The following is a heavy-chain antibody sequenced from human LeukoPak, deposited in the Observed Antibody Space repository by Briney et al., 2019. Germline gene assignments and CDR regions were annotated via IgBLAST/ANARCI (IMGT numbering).Heavy chain of an antibody. J-gene: IGHJ4*02. Sequence: ASVKVSCKVSGYTLTALSMHWVRQAPGKGLEWMGGFDPEDGETIYAQKFQGRVTMTEDTSTDTAYMELSSLRSEDTAVYYCAAGPVMGWIVVVTFDYWGQGTLVTVSS. D-gene: IGHD3-22*01. CDR2: FDPEDGET. V-gene: IGHV1-24*01. CDR3: AAGPVMGWIVVVTFDY. CDR1: GYTLTALS.